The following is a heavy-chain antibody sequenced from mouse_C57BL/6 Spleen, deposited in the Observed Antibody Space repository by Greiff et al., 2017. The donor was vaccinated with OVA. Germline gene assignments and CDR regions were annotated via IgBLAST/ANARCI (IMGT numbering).Heavy chain of an antibody. CDR1: GFTFSDAW. Sequence: EVMLVESGGGLVQPGGSMKLSCAASGFTFSDAWMDWVRQSPEKGLEWVAEIRNKANNHATYYAESVKGRFTISRDDSKSSVYLQMNSLRAEDTGIYYCTLSPYYYGSSSWFAYWGQGTLVTVSA. CDR2: IRNKANNHAT. V-gene: IGHV6-6*01. CDR3: TLSPYYYGSSSWFAY. J-gene: IGHJ3*01. D-gene: IGHD1-1*01.